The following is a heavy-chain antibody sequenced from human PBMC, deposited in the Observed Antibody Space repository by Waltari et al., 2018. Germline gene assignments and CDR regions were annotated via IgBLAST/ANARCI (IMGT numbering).Heavy chain of an antibody. CDR2: INPSGGST. D-gene: IGHD6-13*01. CDR1: GYTFTSYY. V-gene: IGHV1-46*01. Sequence: QVQLVQSGAEVKKPGASVKVSCKASGYTFTSYYMHWVRQAPGQGLEWMGIINPSGGSTSYAQKFQGRVTMTRDTSTSTVYMELSSLRSEDTAVYYCARQWAAAAGARGGWYPMYWGQGTLVTVSS. J-gene: IGHJ4*02. CDR3: ARQWAAAAGARGGWYPMY.